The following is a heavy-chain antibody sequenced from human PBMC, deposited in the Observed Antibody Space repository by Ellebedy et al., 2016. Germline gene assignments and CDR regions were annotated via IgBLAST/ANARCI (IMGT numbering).Heavy chain of an antibody. CDR1: GYSFTSYW. V-gene: IGHV5-51*01. D-gene: IGHD3-9*01. Sequence: GESLKISXKGSGYSFTSYWIGWVRQMPGKGLEWMGIIYPGDSDTRYSPSFQGQVTISADRSINTAYLQWSSLKATDTAMYYCARRYYDILTAYYYFDYWGQGTLVTVSS. J-gene: IGHJ4*02. CDR2: IYPGDSDT. CDR3: ARRYYDILTAYYYFDY.